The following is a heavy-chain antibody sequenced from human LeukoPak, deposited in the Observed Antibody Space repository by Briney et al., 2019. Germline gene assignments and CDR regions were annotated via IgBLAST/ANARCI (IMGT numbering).Heavy chain of an antibody. J-gene: IGHJ5*02. CDR2: INPNSGNT. CDR1: AYTFTSYD. V-gene: IGHV1-8*01. Sequence: GASVTVSFKAAAYTFTSYDINWVRQPTAQGLEGMGWINPNSGNTGYAQKFHGRVTMTRNTSISTAYMELSSLRSEDTAVYYCARDLGLPWFDPWGQGTLVTVSS. CDR3: ARDLGLPWFDP. D-gene: IGHD7-27*01.